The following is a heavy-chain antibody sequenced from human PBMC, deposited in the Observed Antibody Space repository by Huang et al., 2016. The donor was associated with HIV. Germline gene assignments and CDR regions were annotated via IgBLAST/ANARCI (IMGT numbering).Heavy chain of an antibody. CDR2: INHLGSS. CDR1: GGSLSGYY. V-gene: IGHV4-34*02. Sequence: QVHLQQWGAGLLKSAENLSLTCAVYGGSLSGYYWSWLRQTPGKGLEWIGEINHLGSSNYNPSLKSRVSISMDGSKKQFSLKLRSISDADTAVYFCARDATKNPRGWFDPWGQGTLVTVAS. CDR3: ARDATKNPRGWFDP. J-gene: IGHJ5*02. D-gene: IGHD3-10*01.